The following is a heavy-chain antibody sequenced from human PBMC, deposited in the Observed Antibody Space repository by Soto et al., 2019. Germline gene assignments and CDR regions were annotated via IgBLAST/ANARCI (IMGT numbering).Heavy chain of an antibody. D-gene: IGHD2-15*01. CDR1: GGSFSGYY. J-gene: IGHJ6*02. CDR2: INHSGST. V-gene: IGHV4-34*01. Sequence: PSETLSLTCAVYGGSFSGYYWSWIRQPPGKGLEWIGEINHSGSTNYNPSLKSRVTISVDTSKNQFSLKLSSVTAADTAVYYCARGLVSQDCSGGSCDTYYYYGMDVWGQGTTVTVSS. CDR3: ARGLVSQDCSGGSCDTYYYYGMDV.